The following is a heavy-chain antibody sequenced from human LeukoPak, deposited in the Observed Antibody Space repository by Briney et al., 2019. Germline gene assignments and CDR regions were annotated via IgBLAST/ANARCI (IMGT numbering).Heavy chain of an antibody. CDR1: GFTFSSYW. J-gene: IGHJ4*02. V-gene: IGHV3-7*01. Sequence: GGSLRLSCAASGFTFSSYWMSWVRQAPGKGLEWVANIKQDGSEKYYVDSVKGRFTISRDNAKNSLYLQMNSLRAEDTAVYYCAREFQYNWYYVDYFDYWGQGTLVTVSS. CDR3: AREFQYNWYYVDYFDY. D-gene: IGHD1-7*01. CDR2: IKQDGSEK.